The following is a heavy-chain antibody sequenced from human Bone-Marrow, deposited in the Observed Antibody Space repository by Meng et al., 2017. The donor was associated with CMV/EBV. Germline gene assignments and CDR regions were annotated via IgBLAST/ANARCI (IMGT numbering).Heavy chain of an antibody. CDR3: ARAPRVRGVTSGMDV. J-gene: IGHJ6*02. Sequence: ETLSLTCTVSGGSISSSSYYWGWIRQPPGKGLEWVANIKQDGSEKYYVDSVKGRFTISRDNAKNSLYLQMNSLRAEDTAVYYCARAPRVRGVTSGMDVWGQGTTVTVSS. D-gene: IGHD3-10*01. V-gene: IGHV3-7*01. CDR2: IKQDGSEK. CDR1: GGSISSSSYY.